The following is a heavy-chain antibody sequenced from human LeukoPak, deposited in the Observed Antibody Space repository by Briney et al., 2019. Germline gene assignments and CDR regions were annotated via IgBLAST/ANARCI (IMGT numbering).Heavy chain of an antibody. D-gene: IGHD5-24*01. V-gene: IGHV3-33*01. Sequence: GGSLRLSCAASGFTFSSYGMHWVRQAPGKGLEWVAVIWCDGSNKYYADSVKGRFTISRDNSKNTLYLQMNSLRAEDTAVYYCAREERQGDYFDYWGQGTLVTVSS. J-gene: IGHJ4*02. CDR3: AREERQGDYFDY. CDR2: IWCDGSNK. CDR1: GFTFSSYG.